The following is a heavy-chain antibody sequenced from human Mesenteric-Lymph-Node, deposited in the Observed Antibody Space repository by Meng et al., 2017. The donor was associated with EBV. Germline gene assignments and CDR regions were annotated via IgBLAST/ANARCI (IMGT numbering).Heavy chain of an antibody. D-gene: IGHD6-13*01. CDR1: GYTFTTHG. CDR2: ISPYNDNT. V-gene: IGHV1-18*01. Sequence: QVNLVQVGAGVEKAGASGKGSCKASGYTFTTHGISWVRQAPGQGLEWMGWISPYNDNTNSAQKFQGRVTMTIDTSTRTAYLELRSLRADDTAMYYCARSFAAAAKFDYWGQGTLVTVSS. J-gene: IGHJ4*02. CDR3: ARSFAAAAKFDY.